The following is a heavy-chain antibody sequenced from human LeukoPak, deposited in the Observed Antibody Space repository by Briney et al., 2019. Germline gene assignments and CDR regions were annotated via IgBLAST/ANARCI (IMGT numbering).Heavy chain of an antibody. Sequence: PGGSLRLSCAASGFTFSNYGMNWVRQAPGKGLEWVSYISSSGGTIYYADFVKGRFSVSRDNAKNSLFLQTNSLRAEDTAVYYCAKYYDILTGYYNVRYFDSWGQGTLVTVSS. CDR2: ISSSGGTI. CDR3: AKYYDILTGYYNVRYFDS. V-gene: IGHV3-48*03. D-gene: IGHD3-9*01. CDR1: GFTFSNYG. J-gene: IGHJ4*02.